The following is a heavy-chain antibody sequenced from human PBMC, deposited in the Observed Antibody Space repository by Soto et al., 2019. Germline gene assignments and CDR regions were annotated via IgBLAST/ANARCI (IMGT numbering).Heavy chain of an antibody. CDR3: VRDGWYSIQAPY. CDR2: IWYDGSNK. CDR1: GFTFSSHG. J-gene: IGHJ4*02. Sequence: ESGGGVVQPGSSLRLSCAASGFTFSSHGMHWIRQAPGKGLEWVAVIWYDGSNKYYADSVKGRFTISRDDSKNMVYLQMNSLRAEDTAVYYCVRDGWYSIQAPYWGQGTLVTVSS. D-gene: IGHD6-19*01. V-gene: IGHV3-33*01.